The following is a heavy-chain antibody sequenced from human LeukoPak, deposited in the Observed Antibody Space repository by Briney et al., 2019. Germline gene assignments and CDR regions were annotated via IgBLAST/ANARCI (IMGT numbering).Heavy chain of an antibody. V-gene: IGHV4-59*01. D-gene: IGHD1-26*01. CDR1: GGSISSYY. CDR2: IYYSGST. CDR3: ARDHLGSGMVGEFDP. Sequence: SQTLSLTCTVSGGSISSYYWSWIRQPPGKGLEWIGYIYYSGSTNYNPSLKSRVTISVDTSKNQFSLKLSSVTAADTAVYYCARDHLGSGMVGEFDPWGQGTLVTVSS. J-gene: IGHJ5*02.